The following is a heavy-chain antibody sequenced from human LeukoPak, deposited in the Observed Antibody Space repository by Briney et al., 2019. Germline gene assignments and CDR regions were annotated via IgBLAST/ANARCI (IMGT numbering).Heavy chain of an antibody. CDR3: AIPRQTTIVVVPAATHDWFDP. CDR2: IIPIFGTA. D-gene: IGHD2-2*01. CDR1: GGTFSSYA. J-gene: IGHJ5*02. Sequence: SVKVSCKASGGTFSSYAISWVRQAPGQGLEWMGGIIPIFGTANYAQKFQGRVTITTDESTSTAYMDLSSLRSEDTAVYYCAIPRQTTIVVVPAATHDWFDPWGQGTLVTVSS. V-gene: IGHV1-69*05.